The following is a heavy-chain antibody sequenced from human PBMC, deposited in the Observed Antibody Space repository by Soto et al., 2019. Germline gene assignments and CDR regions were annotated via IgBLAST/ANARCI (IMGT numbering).Heavy chain of an antibody. Sequence: SVKVSCKASGGTFSSYAIGWVRQAPGQGLEWMGGIIPIFGTANYAQKFQGRVTITADESTSTAYMELSSLRSEDTAVYYCARDYYDSSCYYSSTAGFDYWGQGTLVTVSS. CDR1: GGTFSSYA. D-gene: IGHD3-22*01. V-gene: IGHV1-69*13. J-gene: IGHJ4*02. CDR3: ARDYYDSSCYYSSTAGFDY. CDR2: IIPIFGTA.